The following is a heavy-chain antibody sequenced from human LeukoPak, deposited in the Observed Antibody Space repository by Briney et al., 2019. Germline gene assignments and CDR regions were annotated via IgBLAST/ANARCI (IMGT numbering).Heavy chain of an antibody. J-gene: IGHJ4*02. V-gene: IGHV3-30*04. CDR3: AKDQYVLRTFGWPRD. CDR2: ISYDGSTQ. CDR1: GFTFSSYA. D-gene: IGHD3-9*01. Sequence: PGGSLRLSCAASGFTFSSYAMHWVRQAPDKGLEWLALISYDGSTQHYAPSVKGRFTISRDNAKNTVDLQMNSLRPEDTAVYYCAKDQYVLRTFGWPRDWGQGTLVMVSS.